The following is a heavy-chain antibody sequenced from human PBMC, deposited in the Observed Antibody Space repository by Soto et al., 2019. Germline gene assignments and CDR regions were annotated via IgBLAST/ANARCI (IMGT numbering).Heavy chain of an antibody. CDR1: GYTFTGYY. D-gene: IGHD1-26*01. CDR3: ARRAVSGSYRMRGAFDI. CDR2: INPNSGGT. V-gene: IGHV1-2*04. Sequence: ASVKVSCKASGYTFTGYYMHWVRQAPGQGLEWMGWINPNSGGTNYAQKFQGWVTMTRDTSISTAYMELSRLRSDDTAVYYCARRAVSGSYRMRGAFDIWGQGTMVTVSS. J-gene: IGHJ3*02.